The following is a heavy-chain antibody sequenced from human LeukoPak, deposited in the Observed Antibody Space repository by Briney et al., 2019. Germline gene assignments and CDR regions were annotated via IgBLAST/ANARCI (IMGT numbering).Heavy chain of an antibody. CDR2: IRPDGDRT. CDR3: AREQSGTRGWYTVDY. J-gene: IGHJ4*02. D-gene: IGHD6-19*01. Sequence: GGSLRLSYADSGFTFSPYAITWVRQGPGKGLEWVSAIRPDGDRTYYANSVRGRFTISRDNSKDTVYLQINGLRVEDTAVYYCAREQSGTRGWYTVDYWGQGTLVTVSS. V-gene: IGHV3-23*01. CDR1: GFTFSPYA.